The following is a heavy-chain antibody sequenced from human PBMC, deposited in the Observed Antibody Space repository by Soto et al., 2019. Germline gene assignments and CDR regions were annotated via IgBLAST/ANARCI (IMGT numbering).Heavy chain of an antibody. V-gene: IGHV4-34*01. J-gene: IGHJ6*02. CDR1: GGSFSGYY. Sequence: SETLSLTCAVYGGSFSGYYWSWIRQPPGKGLEWIGEINHSGSTNYNPSLKSRVTISVDTSKNQFSLKLSSVTAADTAVYYCARGHEGGLIYGMDVWGQRTTVTVSS. D-gene: IGHD3-16*01. CDR2: INHSGST. CDR3: ARGHEGGLIYGMDV.